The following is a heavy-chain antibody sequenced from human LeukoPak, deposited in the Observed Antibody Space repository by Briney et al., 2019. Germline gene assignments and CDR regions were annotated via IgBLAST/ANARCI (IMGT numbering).Heavy chain of an antibody. V-gene: IGHV4-61*02. CDR3: ARGRGRDVSFYYGMDV. D-gene: IGHD3-10*01. Sequence: SETLSLTCTVSRGSISSGGYYWSWIRQPAGKGLEWIGRIYSNGTTNYNPSLKSRVTISVDTSKNHFSLKVSSVTAADTAVCYCARGRGRDVSFYYGMDVWGQGTTVTVSS. CDR1: RGSISSGGYY. J-gene: IGHJ6*02. CDR2: IYSNGTT.